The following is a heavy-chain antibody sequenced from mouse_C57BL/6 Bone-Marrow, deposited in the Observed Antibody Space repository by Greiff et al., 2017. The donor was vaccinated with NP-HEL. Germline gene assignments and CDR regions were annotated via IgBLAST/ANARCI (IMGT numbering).Heavy chain of an antibody. CDR3: ARNRMSTVLDY. CDR2: IWSGGST. Sequence: QVQLKESGPGLVQPSQSLSITCTVSGFSLTSYGVHWVRQSPGKGLEWLGVIWSGGSTDYNAAFISRLSISKDNSKSQVFFKMNSLQADDTAIYYCARNRMSTVLDYWGQGTTLTVSS. V-gene: IGHV2-2*01. J-gene: IGHJ2*01. CDR1: GFSLTSYG. D-gene: IGHD1-1*01.